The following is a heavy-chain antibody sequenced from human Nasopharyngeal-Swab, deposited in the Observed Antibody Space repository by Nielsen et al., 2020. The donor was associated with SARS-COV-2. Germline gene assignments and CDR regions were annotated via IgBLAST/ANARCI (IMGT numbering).Heavy chain of an antibody. Sequence: SETLSLTCTVSGGSISSHYWSWIRQPPGKGLEWIGYIYYSGSTNYNPSLKSRVTISVDTSKNQFSLKLSSVTAADTAVYYCARGFDYWGQGTLVTVSS. CDR2: IYYSGST. V-gene: IGHV4-59*11. CDR3: ARGFDY. J-gene: IGHJ4*02. CDR1: GGSISSHY.